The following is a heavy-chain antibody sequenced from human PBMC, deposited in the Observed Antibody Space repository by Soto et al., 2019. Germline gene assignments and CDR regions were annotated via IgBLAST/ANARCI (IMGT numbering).Heavy chain of an antibody. CDR2: IYFSGGT. Sequence: PSETLSLTCTVSGGSISSYYWSWIRQPPGKGLEWIGYIYFSGGTNYNPSLKSRVTISVDTSKNQFSLKLSSVTAADTAVYYCARPLYSYGPMDVWGQGTTVTVSS. D-gene: IGHD5-18*01. CDR3: ARPLYSYGPMDV. V-gene: IGHV4-59*08. J-gene: IGHJ6*02. CDR1: GGSISSYY.